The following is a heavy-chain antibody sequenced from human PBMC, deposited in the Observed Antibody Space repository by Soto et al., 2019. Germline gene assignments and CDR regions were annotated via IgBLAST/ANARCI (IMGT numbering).Heavy chain of an antibody. D-gene: IGHD6-13*01. CDR2: ISAYNGNT. V-gene: IGHV1-18*01. J-gene: IGHJ3*02. Sequence: QVQLVQSGAEVKKPGASVKVSCKASGYTFISYGISWVRQAPGQGLEWMGWISAYNGNTNYAQKLQGRLTMTTETSTRTAYMELGSLRSDATAVYYCARDSPATDSRRRDACDIWGQGTMVTVST. CDR1: GYTFISYG. CDR3: ARDSPATDSRRRDACDI.